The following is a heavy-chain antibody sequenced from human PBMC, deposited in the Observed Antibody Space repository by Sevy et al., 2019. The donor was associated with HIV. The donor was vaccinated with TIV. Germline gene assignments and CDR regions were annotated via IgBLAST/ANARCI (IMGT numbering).Heavy chain of an antibody. J-gene: IGHJ6*02. CDR2: IYTSGST. CDR1: GGSISSYY. Sequence: SETLSLTCTVSGGSISSYYWSWIRQPAGKGLQWIGRIYTSGSTNYNPSLKSRVTMSVDTSKNQFSLKLSSVTAADTAVYYCARSPPNYYDSSERYYGMDVWGQWTTVTVSS. V-gene: IGHV4-4*07. D-gene: IGHD3-22*01. CDR3: ARSPPNYYDSSERYYGMDV.